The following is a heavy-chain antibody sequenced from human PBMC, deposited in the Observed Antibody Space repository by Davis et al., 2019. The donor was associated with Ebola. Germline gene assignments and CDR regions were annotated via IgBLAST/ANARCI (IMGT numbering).Heavy chain of an antibody. CDR2: INSDGSST. D-gene: IGHD4-17*01. Sequence: GESLKISCAASGFTFSSYWMHWVRQAPGKGLVWVSRINSDGSSTSYADSVKGRFTISRDNAKNTLYLQMNSLRAEDTAVYYCAKFGYGDYGHLDYWGQGTLVTVSS. V-gene: IGHV3-74*01. CDR1: GFTFSSYW. CDR3: AKFGYGDYGHLDY. J-gene: IGHJ4*02.